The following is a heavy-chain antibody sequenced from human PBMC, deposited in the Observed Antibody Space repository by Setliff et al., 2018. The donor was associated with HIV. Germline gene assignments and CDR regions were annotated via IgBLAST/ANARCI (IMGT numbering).Heavy chain of an antibody. V-gene: IGHV3-7*01. CDR3: ARDIPPEYPGFDL. CDR1: GLPFYNYW. CDR2: IKKDGSDM. D-gene: IGHD3-9*01. Sequence: PGGSLRLSCVASGLPFYNYWMTWLRRAPGRGLEWVANIKKDGSDMHYIESVKGRFTIFRDNAKNSVFLQMNSLRVEDTAVYYCARDIPPEYPGFDLWGQGTLVTVSS. J-gene: IGHJ4*02.